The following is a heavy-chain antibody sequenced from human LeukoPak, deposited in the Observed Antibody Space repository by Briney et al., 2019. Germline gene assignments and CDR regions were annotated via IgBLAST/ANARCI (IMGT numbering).Heavy chain of an antibody. Sequence: ASVKVSCKASGYTFTSYGISWVRQAPGQGLEWMGWISAYNGNTNYAQKLQGRVTMTTDTSTSTAYMELRSLRSDDTAVYYCARDYRYSGYYYYYYYMDVWGKGTTVTVSS. CDR2: ISAYNGNT. J-gene: IGHJ6*03. CDR3: ARDYRYSGYYYYYYYMDV. CDR1: GYTFTSYG. V-gene: IGHV1-18*01. D-gene: IGHD5-12*01.